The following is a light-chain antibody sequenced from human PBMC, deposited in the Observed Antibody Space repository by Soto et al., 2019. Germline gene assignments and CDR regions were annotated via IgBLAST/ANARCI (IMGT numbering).Light chain of an antibody. V-gene: IGKV3-15*01. CDR3: QQYNNWPPLT. CDR1: QSVSSN. J-gene: IGKJ4*01. CDR2: GAS. Sequence: EIVMTQSPATLSVSPGDRATLSCRASQSVSSNLAWYQQKLGQAPRLLIYGASTRATGIPARFSGSGSGREFTLTISSLQSEDVAVYYCQQYNNWPPLTFGGGTKVEIK.